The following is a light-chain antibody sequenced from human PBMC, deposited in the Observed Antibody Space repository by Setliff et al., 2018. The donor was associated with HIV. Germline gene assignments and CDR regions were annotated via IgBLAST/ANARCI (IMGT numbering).Light chain of an antibody. CDR2: EVN. V-gene: IGLV2-14*01. CDR1: SNDIGAYNY. Sequence: QSVLTQPASVYGSPGQSITISCNGTSNDIGAYNYVSWYQQHPDRAPKLMIYEVNNRPSVVSNRFSGSKSGNTASLTISGLQTEDEADYYCTSYTNSNSYVFGPGTKVTVL. J-gene: IGLJ1*01. CDR3: TSYTNSNSYV.